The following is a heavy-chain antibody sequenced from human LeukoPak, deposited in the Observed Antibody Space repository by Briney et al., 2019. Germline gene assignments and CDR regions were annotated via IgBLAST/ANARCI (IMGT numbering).Heavy chain of an antibody. V-gene: IGHV3-53*01. CDR1: GFTVSSNY. CDR3: AKGAKQLVLAH. J-gene: IGHJ4*02. D-gene: IGHD6-6*01. Sequence: GGSLRLSCAASGFTVSSNYMSWVRQAPGKGLEWVSVIYSGGSTYYADSVKGRFTISRDNSKNTLYLQMNSLRAEDTAVYYCAKGAKQLVLAHWGQGTLVTVSS. CDR2: IYSGGST.